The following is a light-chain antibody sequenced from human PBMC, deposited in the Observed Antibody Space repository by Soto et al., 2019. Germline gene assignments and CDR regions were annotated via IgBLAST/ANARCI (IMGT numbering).Light chain of an antibody. Sequence: QSALTQPASVSGSPGQSITISCTGTSSDVGTYEYVSWYQHHPGKAPKLMIYDVSNRPSGVSDRFSGSKSGNTASLTISGLQAEDGADYYCCSYASNGDVLFGGGTQLTVL. V-gene: IGLV2-14*03. CDR1: SSDVGTYEY. CDR3: CSYASNGDVL. J-gene: IGLJ2*01. CDR2: DVS.